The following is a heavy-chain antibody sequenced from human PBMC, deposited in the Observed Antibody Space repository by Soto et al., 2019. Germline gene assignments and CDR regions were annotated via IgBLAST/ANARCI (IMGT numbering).Heavy chain of an antibody. V-gene: IGHV3-49*03. CDR2: IRGKAYGGTT. CDR1: GFTFGPYA. CDR3: TSGSASGYYNY. J-gene: IGHJ4*02. D-gene: IGHD3-3*01. Sequence: GGALRVSSTASGFTFGPYALSWFRQAPGKGLEWVGVIRGKAYGGTTEYAASVKGRFTISRDDSKSIAYLQMNSLKTEDTAMYYCTSGSASGYYNYWGQGT.